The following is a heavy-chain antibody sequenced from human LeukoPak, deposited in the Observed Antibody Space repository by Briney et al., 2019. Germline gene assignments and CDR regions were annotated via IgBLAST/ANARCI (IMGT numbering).Heavy chain of an antibody. CDR1: GYTFTAYY. J-gene: IGHJ3*02. Sequence: ASVKVSCKASGYTFTAYYIHWVRQAPGQGLECMGWINPNSGGTDYTQKFQGRVTMTRDTSISTACMELSRLRSDDTAVYYCARAPASYAFDIWGQGTLVTVSS. CDR3: ARAPASYAFDI. V-gene: IGHV1-2*02. CDR2: INPNSGGT.